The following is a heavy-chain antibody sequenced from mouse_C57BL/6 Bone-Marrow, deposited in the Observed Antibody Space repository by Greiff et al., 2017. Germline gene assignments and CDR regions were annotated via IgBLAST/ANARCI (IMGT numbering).Heavy chain of an antibody. CDR2: ISSGSSTI. V-gene: IGHV5-17*01. D-gene: IGHD1-1*01. Sequence: EVKVVESGGGLVKPGGSLKLSCAASGFTFSDYGMHWVRQAPEKGLEWVSYISSGSSTIYYADTVKGRFTISRDNAKNNLFLQMTSLRAEDTAMYYCARVPRLGSPFAYWGQGTLVTVSA. CDR3: ARVPRLGSPFAY. J-gene: IGHJ3*01. CDR1: GFTFSDYG.